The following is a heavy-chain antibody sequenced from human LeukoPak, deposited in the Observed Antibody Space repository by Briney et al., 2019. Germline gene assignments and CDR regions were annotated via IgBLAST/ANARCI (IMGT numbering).Heavy chain of an antibody. D-gene: IGHD2-15*01. CDR2: ILNDGKNK. V-gene: IGHV3-30*18. CDR1: GFTFSSYG. J-gene: IGHJ6*02. Sequence: GGSLRLSCAASGFTFSSYGMHWVRQAPGKGLEWVAVILNDGKNKYYADSVKGRFTISRDNSKNTLYLQMNSLRAEDTAVYYCAKDSGAVWGQGTTVTVSS. CDR3: AKDSGAV.